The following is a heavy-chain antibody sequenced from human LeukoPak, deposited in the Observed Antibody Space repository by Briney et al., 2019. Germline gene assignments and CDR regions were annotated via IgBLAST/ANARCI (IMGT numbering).Heavy chain of an antibody. D-gene: IGHD2-2*01. CDR3: VTLSCASTSCRTQF. CDR1: GFPFSNYA. V-gene: IGHV3-23*01. Sequence: SGGSLRLSCGASGFPFSNYALSWVRQTPERGLEWVSSISGGGEDTYYVDSVKGRFTISRDNSKNTLFLQMNSLTVADTAMYYCVTLSCASTSCRTQFWGQRTLVSVSS. J-gene: IGHJ4*02. CDR2: ISGGGEDT.